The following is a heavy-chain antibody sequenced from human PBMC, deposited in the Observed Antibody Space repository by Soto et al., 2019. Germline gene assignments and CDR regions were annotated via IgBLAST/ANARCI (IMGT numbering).Heavy chain of an antibody. CDR1: GFTFDDYA. CDR2: ISWNSGSI. Sequence: GGSLRLSCAASGFTFDDYAMHWVRQAPGKGLEWVSGISWNSGSIGYADSVKGRFTISRDNAKRSLYLQMNSLRAEDTALYYCAKDISDYYDSSGYYGFFDYWGQGTLVTVSS. J-gene: IGHJ4*02. D-gene: IGHD3-22*01. V-gene: IGHV3-9*01. CDR3: AKDISDYYDSSGYYGFFDY.